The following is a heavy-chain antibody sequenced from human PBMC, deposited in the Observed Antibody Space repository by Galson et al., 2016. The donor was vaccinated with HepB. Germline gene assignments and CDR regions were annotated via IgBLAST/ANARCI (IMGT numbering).Heavy chain of an antibody. V-gene: IGHV3-9*01. J-gene: IGHJ5*02. CDR2: ISWDSGTI. Sequence: SLRLSCAVTGFSFDHYAMHWVRQVPGKGLEWVSAISWDSGTIEYADSVRGRFTISRDNAKNSLYLEMNNLRTEDTGLYYCEKDLTGDWNYGGGIDPWGQGTLVTVSS. CDR3: EKDLTGDWNYGGGIDP. CDR1: GFSFDHYA. D-gene: IGHD1-7*01.